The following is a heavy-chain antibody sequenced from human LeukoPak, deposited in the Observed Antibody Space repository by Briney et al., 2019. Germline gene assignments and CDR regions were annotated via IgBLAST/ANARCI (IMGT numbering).Heavy chain of an antibody. Sequence: SQTLSLTCTVSGGSISSGSYYWSWIRQPAGKGLEWIGRIYTSGSTNYNPSLKSRVTISVDTSKNQFSLKLSSVTAADTAVYYCARDQYDSSGYYYLGPWGQGTLVTVSS. V-gene: IGHV4-61*02. D-gene: IGHD3-22*01. J-gene: IGHJ5*02. CDR3: ARDQYDSSGYYYLGP. CDR2: IYTSGST. CDR1: GGSISSGSYY.